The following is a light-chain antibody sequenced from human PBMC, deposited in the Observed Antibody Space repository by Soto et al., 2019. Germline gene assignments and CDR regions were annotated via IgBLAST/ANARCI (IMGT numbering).Light chain of an antibody. Sequence: QSVLTQSPSASASLGASVKLTCTLSSGHSTYAIAWHQHQAEKGPRYLMNLKSDGTHTKGDGIPDRFSGSSSGPERYLTISSLQAEDDAYYYYQTWSTGVQVFGGGTKLTVL. CDR1: SGHSTYA. CDR3: QTWSTGVQV. CDR2: LKSDGTH. J-gene: IGLJ3*02. V-gene: IGLV4-69*01.